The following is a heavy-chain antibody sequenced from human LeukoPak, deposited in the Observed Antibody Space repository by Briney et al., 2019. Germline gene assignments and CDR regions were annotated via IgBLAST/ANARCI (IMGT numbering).Heavy chain of an antibody. V-gene: IGHV3-9*01. J-gene: IGHJ6*02. Sequence: GGSLRLSCAASGFTFSSYWMHWVRQAPGKGLEWVSGISWNSGSIGYADSVKGRFTISRDNAKNSLYLQMNSLRAEDTALYYCARDVVVVAATPGYYGMDVWGQGTTVTVSS. CDR3: ARDVVVVAATPGYYGMDV. D-gene: IGHD2-15*01. CDR2: ISWNSGSI. CDR1: GFTFSSYW.